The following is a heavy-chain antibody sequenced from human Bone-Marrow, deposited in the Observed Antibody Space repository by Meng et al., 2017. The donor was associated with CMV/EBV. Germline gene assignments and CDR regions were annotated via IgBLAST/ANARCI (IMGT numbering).Heavy chain of an antibody. Sequence: GESLKISCAASGFTFSSYAMSCVRQAPGKGLEWVSAISGSGGSTYYADSVKGRFTISRDNSKNTLYLQMNSLRAEDTAVYYCARERKIAVAGTYYYYGMDVWGQGTTVTVSS. D-gene: IGHD6-19*01. CDR1: GFTFSSYA. V-gene: IGHV3-23*01. J-gene: IGHJ6*02. CDR2: ISGSGGST. CDR3: ARERKIAVAGTYYYYGMDV.